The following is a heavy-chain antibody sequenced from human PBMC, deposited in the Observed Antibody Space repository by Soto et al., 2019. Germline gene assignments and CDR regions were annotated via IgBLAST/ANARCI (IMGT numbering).Heavy chain of an antibody. V-gene: IGHV2-5*02. Sequence: QITLKESGPTLVNPTQTLTLTCTFSGFALRTSGMGVGWIRQPPGKALEWLALIYWDDDKRYSPSLKTRLTITKDTSKTQVVLTMTKLNPVDPARYYSAHASGRFSNFDSWGQGTLVIVSS. CDR1: GFALRTSGMG. D-gene: IGHD2-15*01. CDR3: AHASGRFSNFDS. J-gene: IGHJ4*02. CDR2: IYWDDDK.